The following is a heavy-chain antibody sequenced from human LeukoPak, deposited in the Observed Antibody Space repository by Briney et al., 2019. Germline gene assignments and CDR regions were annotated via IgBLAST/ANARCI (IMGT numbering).Heavy chain of an antibody. V-gene: IGHV4-39*01. CDR2: IYYSGST. J-gene: IGHJ3*02. D-gene: IGHD6-19*01. Sequence: SETLSLTCTVSGGSISSSSYYWGWIRQPPGKGLEWIGSIYYSGSTYYNPSLKSRVTISVDTSKNQFSQKLSSVTAADTAVYYCARSYSSGWYEAFDIWGQGTMVTVSS. CDR1: GGSISSSSYY. CDR3: ARSYSSGWYEAFDI.